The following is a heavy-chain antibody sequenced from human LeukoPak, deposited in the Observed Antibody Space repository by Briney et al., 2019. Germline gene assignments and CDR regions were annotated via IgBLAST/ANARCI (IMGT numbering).Heavy chain of an antibody. D-gene: IGHD5-24*01. CDR1: GFTLSAYS. Sequence: HPGGSLRLSCAASGFTLSAYSMNWVRQAPGKGLEWISYIGISSGNTKYADSVKGRFTISGDKAKNSLYLQMNSLRVEDTAVYYCARDYKYAFDNWGQGTLVTVSS. V-gene: IGHV3-48*01. CDR2: IGISSGNT. CDR3: ARDYKYAFDN. J-gene: IGHJ4*02.